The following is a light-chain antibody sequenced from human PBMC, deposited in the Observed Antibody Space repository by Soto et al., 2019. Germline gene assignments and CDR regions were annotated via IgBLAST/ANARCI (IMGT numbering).Light chain of an antibody. CDR2: DAS. CDR1: QSVSSY. Sequence: EIVLRQSPTTLSLSPGERATLSCRASQSVSSYLAWYQQKPGQAPRLLIYDASNRATGIPARFSGSGSGTDFTPTVSSLEPEDFAVYYCQQRSNWSSITFGQGTRLEIK. V-gene: IGKV3-11*01. CDR3: QQRSNWSSIT. J-gene: IGKJ5*01.